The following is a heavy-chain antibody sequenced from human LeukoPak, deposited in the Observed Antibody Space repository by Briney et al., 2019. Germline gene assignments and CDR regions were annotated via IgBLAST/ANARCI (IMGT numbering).Heavy chain of an antibody. CDR3: ARDRGVMIHAFDI. J-gene: IGHJ3*02. V-gene: IGHV3-21*01. CDR1: GFTFSSYS. Sequence: GGSLRLSCAASGFTFSSYSMNWVRQAPGKGLEWVSSISSSSSSYIYYADSVKGRFTISRDNAKNSLYLQMNSLRAEDTAVYYCARDRGVMIHAFDIWGQGTMVTVSS. D-gene: IGHD3-10*01. CDR2: ISSSSSSYI.